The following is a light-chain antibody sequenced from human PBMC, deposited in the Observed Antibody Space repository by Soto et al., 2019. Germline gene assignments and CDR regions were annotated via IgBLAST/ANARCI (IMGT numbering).Light chain of an antibody. CDR1: SSDVGAYSY. V-gene: IGLV2-14*03. CDR3: SSWTSGATYV. J-gene: IGLJ1*01. CDR2: DVN. Sequence: QSVLPQPASVSGSPGQSITISCAGTSSDVGAYSYVSWYQHHPGKAPKLMIYDVNNRPSGDSNRFSGSKSGNTASLTISGLQAEDEADYYCSSWTSGATYVFGSGTKVTVL.